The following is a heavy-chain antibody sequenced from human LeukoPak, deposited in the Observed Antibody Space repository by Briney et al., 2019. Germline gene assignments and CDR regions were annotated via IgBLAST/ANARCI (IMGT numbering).Heavy chain of an antibody. CDR1: GFTFSSYN. D-gene: IGHD1-7*01. J-gene: IGHJ6*02. CDR3: ARDHLLWDGTTPRGGMDV. Sequence: GGSLRLSCAASGFTFSSYNMNWVRQAPGKGLEWVSYISSSGSTIYYADPVKGRFTISRDNAKNSLYLQMNSLRAEDTAVYYCARDHLLWDGTTPRGGMDVWGQGTTVTVSS. CDR2: ISSSGSTI. V-gene: IGHV3-48*03.